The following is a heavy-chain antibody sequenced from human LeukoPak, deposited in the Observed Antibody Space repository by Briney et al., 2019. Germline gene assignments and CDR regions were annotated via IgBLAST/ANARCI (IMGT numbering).Heavy chain of an antibody. CDR3: ARGYSYHYFDY. J-gene: IGHJ4*02. Sequence: ASVKVSCKASGYSSTNYGISWVRQAPGQGLEWMGWIHIYRGNTNYAQKFQGRVTMTTDTSTSTVYMEVRGLRSDDTAMYYCARGYSYHYFDYWGQGTLVTVSS. CDR2: IHIYRGNT. CDR1: GYSSTNYG. V-gene: IGHV1-18*01. D-gene: IGHD5-18*01.